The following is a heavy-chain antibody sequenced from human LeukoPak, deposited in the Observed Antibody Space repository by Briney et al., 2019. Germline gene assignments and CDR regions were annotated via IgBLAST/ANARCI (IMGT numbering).Heavy chain of an antibody. CDR1: GYSFTSHG. V-gene: IGHV1-18*01. CDR2: ISAYNGNT. J-gene: IGHJ4*02. D-gene: IGHD6-19*01. Sequence: ASVKVSCKASGYSFTSHGISWVRQAPGQGLEWMGWISAYNGNTNYAQKLQGRVTMTTDTSTTTAYMELRSLRSDDTAVYYCARRSAGTIDYWGQGTLVTVSS. CDR3: ARRSAGTIDY.